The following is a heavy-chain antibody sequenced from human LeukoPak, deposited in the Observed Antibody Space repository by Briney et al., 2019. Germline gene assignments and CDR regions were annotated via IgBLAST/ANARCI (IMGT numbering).Heavy chain of an antibody. Sequence: GGSLRLSCAASGFTFSNYWMHWVRQAQGPGLVWVSRIKTDGSSTSYADSVEGRFTISRDNAKNTLYLQMNSLRGEDTAVYYCAGEFAVTTKFDPWGQGTLVTVSS. CDR3: AGEFAVTTKFDP. CDR2: IKTDGSST. D-gene: IGHD4-17*01. V-gene: IGHV3-74*01. J-gene: IGHJ5*02. CDR1: GFTFSNYW.